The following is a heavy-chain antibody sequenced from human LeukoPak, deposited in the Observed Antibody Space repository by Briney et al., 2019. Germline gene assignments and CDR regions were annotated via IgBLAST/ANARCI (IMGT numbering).Heavy chain of an antibody. D-gene: IGHD5-24*01. CDR2: ISGSGGST. J-gene: IGHJ6*03. CDR3: ARRHGYYYYYYMDV. Sequence: GGSLRLSCAASGFTFSSYAMSWVRQAPGKGLEWVSAISGSGGSTYYADSVKGRFTISRDNSKNTLYLQMNSLRAEDTAVYYCARRHGYYYYYYMDVWGKGTTVTVSS. CDR1: GFTFSSYA. V-gene: IGHV3-23*01.